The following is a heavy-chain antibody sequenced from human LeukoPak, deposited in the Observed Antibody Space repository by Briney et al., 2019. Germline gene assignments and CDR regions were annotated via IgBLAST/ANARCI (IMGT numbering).Heavy chain of an antibody. D-gene: IGHD2-15*01. J-gene: IGHJ6*02. V-gene: IGHV5-51*01. CDR1: RYSFTSSW. CDR3: VYCSGGSSSYGMDV. CDR2: IYLGDSDT. Sequence: GESLKISCKGARYSFTSSWIAWVRQMPGKGLEWMGIIYLGDSDTRYSPSFQGQVTISADKSISTAYPQWSSLKASDTAIYFCVYCSGGSSSYGMDVWGQGTTVTVSS.